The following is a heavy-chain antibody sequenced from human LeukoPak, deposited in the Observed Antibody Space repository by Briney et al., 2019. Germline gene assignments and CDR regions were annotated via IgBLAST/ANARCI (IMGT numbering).Heavy chain of an antibody. J-gene: IGHJ6*02. Sequence: GGSLRLSCAVGAASGFIFDDYAMHWVRQAPGKGLEWISLISGDGSSTYYADSVKGRFTISRDNTKNSLYLQMNSLREEDTALYKCAKDTLSGIPGGMDVWGQGTTVTVSS. CDR3: AKDTLSGIPGGMDV. CDR1: GFIFDDYA. V-gene: IGHV3-43*02. D-gene: IGHD2-21*01. CDR2: ISGDGSST.